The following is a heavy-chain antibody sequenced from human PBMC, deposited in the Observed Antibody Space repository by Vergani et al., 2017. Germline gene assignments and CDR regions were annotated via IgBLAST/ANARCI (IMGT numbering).Heavy chain of an antibody. CDR2: ISAYNDNT. V-gene: IGHV1-18*01. D-gene: IGHD2-21*01. Sequence: QVHLVQSGAEVKKPGASVKVSCKASGYTFTNYGISWMRQAPGQGLEWMGWISAYNDNTNYAQKVQGRVTMTTDTSTSTAYMELRSLRSDDTAVYYCAREKGSGGILWLDAFDIWGQETMVSVSS. J-gene: IGHJ3*02. CDR1: GYTFTNYG. CDR3: AREKGSGGILWLDAFDI.